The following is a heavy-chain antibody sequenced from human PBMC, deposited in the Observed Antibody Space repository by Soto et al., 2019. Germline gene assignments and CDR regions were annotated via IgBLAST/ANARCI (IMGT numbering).Heavy chain of an antibody. Sequence: EVQLVESGGGLVKPGGSLRLSCAASGFSFSSFTMNWVRQAPGKGLEWVSSIDTSSTYMYYADSVTGRFTISRDNAKKSEYLQMNSLRAEDTAVYYCARETGSYNWNDGLMDVWGHGTTVTVSS. V-gene: IGHV3-21*01. CDR2: IDTSSTYM. J-gene: IGHJ6*02. D-gene: IGHD1-20*01. CDR3: ARETGSYNWNDGLMDV. CDR1: GFSFSSFT.